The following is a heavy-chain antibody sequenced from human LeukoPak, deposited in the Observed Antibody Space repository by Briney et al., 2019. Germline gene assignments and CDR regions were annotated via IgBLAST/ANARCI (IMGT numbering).Heavy chain of an antibody. V-gene: IGHV4-34*01. D-gene: IGHD1-7*01. CDR2: INHSGST. CDR3: ARDDNNWNYGYAFDI. Sequence: PSETLSLTCAVYGGSFSGYYWSWIRQPPGKGLEWIGEINHSGSTNYNPSLKSRVAISVDTSKNQFSLKLSSVTAADTAVYYCARDDNNWNYGYAFDIWGQGTMVTVSS. J-gene: IGHJ3*02. CDR1: GGSFSGYY.